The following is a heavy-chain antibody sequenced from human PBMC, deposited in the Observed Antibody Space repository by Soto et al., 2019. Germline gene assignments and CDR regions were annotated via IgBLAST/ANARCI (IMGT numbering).Heavy chain of an antibody. CDR3: ARGVAAAGTFRRWYFDL. CDR1: GGSFSSTYW. CDR2: IYHSGST. D-gene: IGHD6-13*01. V-gene: IGHV4-4*02. Sequence: QVQLQESGPGLVKPSGTLSLTCAVSGGSFSSTYWWSWVRQPPGKGLEWIGEIYHSGSTNYNPSLKSRVTISVDKSKNQFSLKLSSVTAADTAVYYCARGVAAAGTFRRWYFDLWGRGTLVTVSS. J-gene: IGHJ2*01.